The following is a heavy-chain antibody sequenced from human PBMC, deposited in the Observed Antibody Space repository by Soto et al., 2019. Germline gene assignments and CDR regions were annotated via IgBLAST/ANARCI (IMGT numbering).Heavy chain of an antibody. CDR1: SGSISSSNW. CDR2: IYHSGST. J-gene: IGHJ4*02. Sequence: SETLSLTCAVSSGSISSSNWWSWVRQPPGKGLEWIGEIYHSGSTNYNPSLKSRVTISVDKSKNQFSLKLSSVTAADTAVYYCASMAAAGDWYFDYWGQGILVTVSS. V-gene: IGHV4-4*02. CDR3: ASMAAAGDWYFDY. D-gene: IGHD6-13*01.